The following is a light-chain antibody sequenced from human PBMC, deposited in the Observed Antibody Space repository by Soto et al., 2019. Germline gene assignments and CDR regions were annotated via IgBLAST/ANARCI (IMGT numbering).Light chain of an antibody. CDR1: SSDVGGYNS. J-gene: IGLJ2*01. CDR3: SSYANSNSLEV. CDR2: EVN. V-gene: IGLV2-14*01. Sequence: QSVLTQPASVSGSPGQSITISCTGTSSDVGGYNSVSWYQHHPGKAPKLMIYEVNNRPSGVSNRFSGSKSGNTASLTISGLQAEDEADYYCSSYANSNSLEVFGGGTKLTVL.